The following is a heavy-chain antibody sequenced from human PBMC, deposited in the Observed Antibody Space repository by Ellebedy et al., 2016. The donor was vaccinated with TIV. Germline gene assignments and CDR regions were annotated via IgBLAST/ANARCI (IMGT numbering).Heavy chain of an antibody. V-gene: IGHV3-15*01. Sequence: GESLKISCAASGFSFTYAWMNWVRQAPGKGLGWVGRIRSKTDGGTADYGAPVKGRFTISRDDSKSTLFLQMNSLKTEDTAVYYCTTDGGYCSGGSCYVWADAFDIWGPGTLVTVSS. CDR3: TTDGGYCSGGSCYVWADAFDI. J-gene: IGHJ3*02. CDR2: IRSKTDGGTA. CDR1: GFSFTYAW. D-gene: IGHD2-15*01.